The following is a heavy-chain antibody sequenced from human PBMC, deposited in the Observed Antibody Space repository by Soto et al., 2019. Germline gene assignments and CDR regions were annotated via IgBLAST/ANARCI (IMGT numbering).Heavy chain of an antibody. CDR2: IYYSGST. CDR1: GGSISRYY. J-gene: IGHJ4*02. V-gene: IGHV4-59*01. CDR3: ARGSNPEFDWGCDX. D-gene: IGHD3-16*01. Sequence: PSEPLSLPCAVSGGSISRYYWSWIRQPPGKGLALIVYIYYSGSTNYNPSLKSRVTISLDTSKNHFSLKLSSVTAADTAVYYCARGSNPEFDWGCDXWGQ.